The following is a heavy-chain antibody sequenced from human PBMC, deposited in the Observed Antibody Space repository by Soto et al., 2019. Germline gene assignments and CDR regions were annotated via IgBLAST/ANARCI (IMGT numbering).Heavy chain of an antibody. J-gene: IGHJ4*02. CDR2: IIPIFGTA. CDR3: ARDHGRVVATISHQFDY. Sequence: SVKVSCKASGGTFSSYAISWVRQAPGQGLEWMGGIIPIFGTANYAQKFQGRVTITADESTSTAYMELSSLRSEDTAVYYCARDHGRVVATISHQFDYWGQGTLVTVSS. V-gene: IGHV1-69*13. D-gene: IGHD5-12*01. CDR1: GGTFSSYA.